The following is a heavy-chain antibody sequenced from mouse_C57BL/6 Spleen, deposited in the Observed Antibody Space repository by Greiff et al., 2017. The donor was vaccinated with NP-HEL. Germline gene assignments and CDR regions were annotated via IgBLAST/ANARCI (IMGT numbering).Heavy chain of an antibody. CDR1: GYAFSSSW. J-gene: IGHJ2*01. CDR2: IYPGDGDT. Sequence: QVQLQQSGPELVKPGASVKISCKASGYAFSSSWMNWVKQRPGKGLEWIGRIYPGDGDTNYNGKFKGKATLTADKSSSTAYMQLSSLTSEDSAVYFCERYPYYGSPYFDYWGQGTTLTVSS. CDR3: ERYPYYGSPYFDY. V-gene: IGHV1-82*01. D-gene: IGHD1-1*01.